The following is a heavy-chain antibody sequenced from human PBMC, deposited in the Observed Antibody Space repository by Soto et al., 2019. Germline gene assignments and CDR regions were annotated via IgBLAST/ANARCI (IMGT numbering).Heavy chain of an antibody. CDR3: ARISSVDTYGYVNGGLDV. Sequence: SETLSLTCSVSVVSIRSYDWSCIRHSPEKWLEWIGYFYHSGNSNYNPSLKSRVTISVDTSKNQLSLSLRSVTAADTAVYFCARISSVDTYGYVNGGLDVWGQGTTDRVSS. J-gene: IGHJ6*01. V-gene: IGHV4-59*01. CDR2: FYHSGNS. CDR1: VVSIRSYD. D-gene: IGHD5-18*01.